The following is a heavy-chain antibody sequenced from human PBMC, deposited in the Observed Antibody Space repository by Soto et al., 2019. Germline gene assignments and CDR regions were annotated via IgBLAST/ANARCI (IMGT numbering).Heavy chain of an antibody. CDR1: GFTFSSYA. CDR2: MGTNSDT. D-gene: IGHD2-2*01. J-gene: IGHJ4*02. V-gene: IGHV3-23*01. Sequence: PGGSLRLSCAASGFTFSSYAMSGVRQAPGKGLEWVSAMGTNSDTYYADSVKGRFTISRDNFNTTLYLQMNSLRAEDTALYYCAKKYPGTRPFDYWGQGTLVTVSS. CDR3: AKKYPGTRPFDY.